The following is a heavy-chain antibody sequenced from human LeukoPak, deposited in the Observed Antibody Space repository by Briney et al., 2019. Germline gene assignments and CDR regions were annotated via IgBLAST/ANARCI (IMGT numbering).Heavy chain of an antibody. J-gene: IGHJ4*02. V-gene: IGHV3-66*01. D-gene: IGHD5-24*01. Sequence: PGGSLRLSCAASGFTVSSNYMSWVRQAPGKGLEWVSVIYSGGSTYYADSVKGRFTISRDNSKNTLYLQMNSLRAEDTAVYYCARGVMATTFDYWGQGTLVTVSS. CDR1: GFTVSSNY. CDR3: ARGVMATTFDY. CDR2: IYSGGST.